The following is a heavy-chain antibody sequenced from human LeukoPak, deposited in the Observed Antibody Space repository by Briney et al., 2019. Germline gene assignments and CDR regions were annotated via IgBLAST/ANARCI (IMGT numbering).Heavy chain of an antibody. CDR3: AKGSRGYNSTHDY. CDR2: ISGSGGST. D-gene: IGHD1-20*01. CDR1: GFTFSSYA. J-gene: IGHJ4*02. V-gene: IGHV3-23*01. Sequence: GGSLRLSCAASGFTFSSYAMSWVRQPPGKGLEWVWAISGSGGSTYYADSVKGRFTISRDNPKNTLYLQMNSLRAEDTRVYYCAKGSRGYNSTHDYWGQGTLVTVSS.